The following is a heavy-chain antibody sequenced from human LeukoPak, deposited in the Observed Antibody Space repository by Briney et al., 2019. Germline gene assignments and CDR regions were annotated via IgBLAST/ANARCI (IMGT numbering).Heavy chain of an antibody. CDR1: GGSISSSSYY. D-gene: IGHD6-6*01. Sequence: SETLSLTCTVSGGSISSSSYYWGWIRQPAGKGLEWIGRIYTSGSTNYNPSLKSRVTMSVDTSKNQFSLKLSSVTAADTAVYYCARELGQLVPDWGQGTLVTVSS. V-gene: IGHV4-61*02. CDR2: IYTSGST. CDR3: ARELGQLVPD. J-gene: IGHJ4*02.